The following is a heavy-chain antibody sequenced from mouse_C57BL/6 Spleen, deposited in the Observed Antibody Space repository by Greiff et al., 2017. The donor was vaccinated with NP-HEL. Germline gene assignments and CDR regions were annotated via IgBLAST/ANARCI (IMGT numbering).Heavy chain of an antibody. CDR3: ARQIYYGYDGDFDY. V-gene: IGHV1-72*01. CDR2: IDPNSGGT. J-gene: IGHJ2*01. CDR1: GYTFTSYW. Sequence: QVHVKQPGAELVKPGASVKLSCKASGYTFTSYWMHWVKQRPGRGLEWIGRIDPNSGGTKYNEKFKSKATLTVDKPSSTAYMQLSSLTSEDSAVYYCARQIYYGYDGDFDYWGQGTTLTVSS. D-gene: IGHD2-2*01.